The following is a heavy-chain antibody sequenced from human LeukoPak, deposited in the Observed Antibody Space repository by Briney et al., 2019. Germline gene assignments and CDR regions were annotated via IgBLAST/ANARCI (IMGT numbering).Heavy chain of an antibody. J-gene: IGHJ4*02. Sequence: GGSLRLSCAASGFTFSSYEMNWVRQAPGKGLEWVSYISSSGRTMYYADSVKSRFTISRDNAKTTLYLQINSLRVEDTAVYYCVRDFDYWGQGTLVTVSS. CDR1: GFTFSSYE. V-gene: IGHV3-48*03. CDR3: VRDFDY. CDR2: ISSSGRTM.